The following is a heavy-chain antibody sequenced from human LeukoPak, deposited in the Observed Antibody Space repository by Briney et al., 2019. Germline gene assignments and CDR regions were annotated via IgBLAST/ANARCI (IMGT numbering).Heavy chain of an antibody. CDR1: GFTVSSNY. J-gene: IGHJ4*02. D-gene: IGHD2-2*01. V-gene: IGHV3-20*04. Sequence: GGSLRLSCAASGFTVSSNYMSWVRQAPGKGLEWVSGINWNGGSTGYADSVKGRFTICRDNGKNSLYLQMNSLRAEDTALYYCARILQGYCSSTSCYPVVDYWGQGTLVTVSS. CDR2: INWNGGST. CDR3: ARILQGYCSSTSCYPVVDY.